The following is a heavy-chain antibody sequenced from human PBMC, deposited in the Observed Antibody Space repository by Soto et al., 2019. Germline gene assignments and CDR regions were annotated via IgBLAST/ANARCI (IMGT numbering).Heavy chain of an antibody. V-gene: IGHV4-61*01. CDR1: GGSVSSGSYY. D-gene: IGHD6-6*01. CDR3: AREAHSSSSGRYYFDY. Sequence: SETLSLTCTVSGGSVSSGSYYWSWIRQPPGKGLEWIGYIYYSGSTNYNPSLKSRVTISVDTSKNQFSLKLSSVTAADTAVYYCAREAHSSSSGRYYFDYWGQGTLVIVSS. J-gene: IGHJ4*02. CDR2: IYYSGST.